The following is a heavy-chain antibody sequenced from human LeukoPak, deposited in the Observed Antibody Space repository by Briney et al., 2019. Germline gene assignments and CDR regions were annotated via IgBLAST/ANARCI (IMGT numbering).Heavy chain of an antibody. V-gene: IGHV3-48*03. CDR1: GFTFSSYE. CDR2: ISSSGSTI. Sequence: PGGSLRLSCAASGFTFSSYEMNWVRQAPGKGLEWVSYISSSGSTIYYADSVKGRFTISRDNAKNSLYLQMNSLRAEDTAVYYCARFPHDYVGYWGQGTLVTVSS. J-gene: IGHJ4*02. CDR3: ARFPHDYVGY.